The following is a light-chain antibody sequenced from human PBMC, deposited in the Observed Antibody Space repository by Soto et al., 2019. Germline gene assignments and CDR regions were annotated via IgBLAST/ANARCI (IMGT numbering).Light chain of an antibody. CDR2: GAS. V-gene: IGKV3-20*01. CDR3: QQYGNSLPLS. Sequence: VMTQSPATLSVSPGERATLSCRASQSVSSSYLAWYQQKPGQAPRLLIYGASSRATGVPDRFSGSGSGTDFALTISRLEPEDFAVYYCQQYGNSLPLSFGGGTKVDIK. J-gene: IGKJ4*01. CDR1: QSVSSSY.